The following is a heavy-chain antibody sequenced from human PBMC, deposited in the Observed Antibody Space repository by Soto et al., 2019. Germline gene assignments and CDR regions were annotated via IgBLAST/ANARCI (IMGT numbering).Heavy chain of an antibody. CDR2: IKTDGSEK. V-gene: IGHV3-7*01. Sequence: EVQLVESGGGLVQPGGSLRLSCAASGFTLGSYWMTWVRQAPGKGLEWVANIKTDGSEKYSVDSVEGRFTISRDNAKNLLYLQMNSLRVEDTALYYCAREMSTLTTVDYWGQGTLVTVSS. CDR1: GFTLGSYW. D-gene: IGHD4-17*01. J-gene: IGHJ4*02. CDR3: AREMSTLTTVDY.